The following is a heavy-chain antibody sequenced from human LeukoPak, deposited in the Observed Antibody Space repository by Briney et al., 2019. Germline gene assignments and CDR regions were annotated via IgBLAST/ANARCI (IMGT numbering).Heavy chain of an antibody. V-gene: IGHV4-59*08. Sequence: PSETLSLTCTVSGGSISSYYWSWIRQPPGKGLEWIGFIYYSGSTYYNPSLKSRVTISVDTSKDQFSLRLSSVTATDTAEYFCARHQMRYSYGTLFDYWGQGTLVTVSS. CDR3: ARHQMRYSYGTLFDY. CDR1: GGSISSYY. CDR2: IYYSGST. J-gene: IGHJ4*02. D-gene: IGHD5-18*01.